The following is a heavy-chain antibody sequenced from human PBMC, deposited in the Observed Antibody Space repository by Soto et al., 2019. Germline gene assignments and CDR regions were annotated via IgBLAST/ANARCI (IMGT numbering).Heavy chain of an antibody. CDR2: INPNSGGT. D-gene: IGHD6-13*01. CDR1: GYTFTGYY. CDR3: ARSRIAAAGTGDYYGMDV. J-gene: IGHJ6*02. V-gene: IGHV1-2*04. Sequence: ALVKVSCKASGYTFTGYYMHWVRQAPGQGLEWMGWINPNSGGTNYAQKFQGWVTMTRDTSISTAYMELSRLRSDDTAVYYCARSRIAAAGTGDYYGMDVWGQGTTVTVSS.